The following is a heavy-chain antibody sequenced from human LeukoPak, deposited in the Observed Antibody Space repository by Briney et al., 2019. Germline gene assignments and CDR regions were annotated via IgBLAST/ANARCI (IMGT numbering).Heavy chain of an antibody. CDR3: AITMVRGVKGYFDY. V-gene: IGHV3-48*01. J-gene: IGHJ4*02. Sequence: GGSLRLSCAASGFTVNNNYMNWVRQAPGKGLEWVSYISSSSSTIYYADSVKGRFTISRDNAKNSLYLQMNSLRAEDTAVYYCAITMVRGVKGYFDYWGQGTLVTVSS. D-gene: IGHD3-10*01. CDR2: ISSSSSTI. CDR1: GFTVNNNY.